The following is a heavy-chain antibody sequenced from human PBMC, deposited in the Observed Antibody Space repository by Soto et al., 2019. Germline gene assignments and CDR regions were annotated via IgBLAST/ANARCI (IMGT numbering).Heavy chain of an antibody. V-gene: IGHV4-59*01. Sequence: SETLSLTCTVSGGSISSYYWSWIRQPPGKGLEWIGYIYYSGSTNYNPSLKSRVTISVDTSKNQFSLKLSSVTAADTAVYYCAREKFKYGVLKWRDVFDIWGQRTMDTGSS. D-gene: IGHD2-8*01. J-gene: IGHJ3*02. CDR1: GGSISSYY. CDR3: AREKFKYGVLKWRDVFDI. CDR2: IYYSGST.